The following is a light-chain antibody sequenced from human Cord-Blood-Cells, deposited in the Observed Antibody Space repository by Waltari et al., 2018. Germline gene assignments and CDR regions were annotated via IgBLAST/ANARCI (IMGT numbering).Light chain of an antibody. J-gene: IGLJ3*02. CDR1: SSDVGGYNY. CDR2: DVS. Sequence: QSALTQPRSVSGSPGQSVTISCTGTSSDVGGYNYVSWYQQHPDKAPKLMIYDVSKRPSVVPDRFSGSKSGNAASLTIAGLQAEDEADYYCCSYAGSYTWVFGGGTKLTVL. CDR3: CSYAGSYTWV. V-gene: IGLV2-11*01.